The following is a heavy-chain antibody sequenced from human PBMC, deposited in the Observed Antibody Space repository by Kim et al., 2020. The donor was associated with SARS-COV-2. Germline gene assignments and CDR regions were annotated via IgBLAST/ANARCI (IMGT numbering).Heavy chain of an antibody. D-gene: IGHD3-3*01. CDR3: ARVFSPRFPESTNDFWSGYYGGDAFDI. CDR2: INPSGGST. J-gene: IGHJ3*02. CDR1: GYTFTSYY. Sequence: ASVKVSCKASGYTFTSYYMHWVRQAPGQGLEWMGIINPSGGSTSYAQKFQGRVTMTRDTSTSTVYMELSSLRSEDTAVYYCARVFSPRFPESTNDFWSGYYGGDAFDIWGQGTMVTVSS. V-gene: IGHV1-46*01.